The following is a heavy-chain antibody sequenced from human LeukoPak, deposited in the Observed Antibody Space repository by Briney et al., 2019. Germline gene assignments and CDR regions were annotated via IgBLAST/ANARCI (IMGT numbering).Heavy chain of an antibody. CDR2: IYHSGST. D-gene: IGHD2-15*01. CDR1: GGSISSGGYS. V-gene: IGHV4-30-2*01. Sequence: PSETLSLTCAVSGGSISSGGYSWSWIRQPPGKGLEWIGYIYHSGSTYYNPSLKSRVTISVDRSKNQFSLKLTSVTAADTAVYYCARVPHDSDYYYGMDVWGQGTTVTVSS. J-gene: IGHJ6*02. CDR3: ARVPHDSDYYYGMDV.